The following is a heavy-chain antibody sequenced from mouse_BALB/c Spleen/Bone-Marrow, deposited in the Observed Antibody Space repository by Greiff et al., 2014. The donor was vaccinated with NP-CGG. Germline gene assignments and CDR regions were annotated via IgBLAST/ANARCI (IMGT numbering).Heavy chain of an antibody. CDR2: ISSGGSYT. D-gene: IGHD2-1*01. Sequence: EVKLVESGGDLAKPGGSLKLSCAASGFTFSSYGMSWVRQTPDKRLEWVATISSGGSYTYYPDSVKGRFTISRDNAKNTLYLQMSSLKSEDTAMYYCARQYGNLGVMDYWGQGTSVTVSS. CDR3: ARQYGNLGVMDY. V-gene: IGHV5-6*02. CDR1: GFTFSSYG. J-gene: IGHJ4*01.